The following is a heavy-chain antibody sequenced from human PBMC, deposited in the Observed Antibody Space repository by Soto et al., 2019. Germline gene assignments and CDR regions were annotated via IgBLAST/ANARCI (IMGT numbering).Heavy chain of an antibody. D-gene: IGHD3-22*01. Sequence: ASVKVSCKASGYFFTSYSMHWVRQAPGQGLEWMGMINPSVGSTSYAQKFQGRVTMTRDTSTSTVYMELSSLRSEDTAVYYCARESVGRYDFESSGDFDYWGQGTLVTVS. J-gene: IGHJ4*02. CDR2: INPSVGST. CDR1: GYFFTSYS. V-gene: IGHV1-46*01. CDR3: ARESVGRYDFESSGDFDY.